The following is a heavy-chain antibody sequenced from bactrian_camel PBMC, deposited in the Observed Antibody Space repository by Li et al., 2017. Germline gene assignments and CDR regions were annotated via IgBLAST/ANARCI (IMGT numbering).Heavy chain of an antibody. J-gene: IGHJ4*01. Sequence: HVQLVESGGESVQAGGSLRLSCVRSGDSYSSYCMGWFRQASGKGLEWVSSIYSDGSSIYYADSVKGRFTISRDNAKNTVYLQMNSLKSEDTALYYCVTRSKVSCGISEGCFAYWGQGTQVTVS. CDR1: GDSYSSYC. D-gene: IGHD6*01. CDR2: IYSDGSSI. V-gene: IGHV3-2*01. CDR3: VTRSKVSCGISEGCFAY.